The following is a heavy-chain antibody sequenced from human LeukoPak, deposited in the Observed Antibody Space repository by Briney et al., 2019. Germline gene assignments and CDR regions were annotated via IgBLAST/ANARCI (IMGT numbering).Heavy chain of an antibody. V-gene: IGHV4-39*07. CDR1: GGSITRSSYY. Sequence: SETLSLTCTVSGGSITRSSYYWAWIRQPPGKGLEWIGDMYYSGSTYYNPSLKSRVTISVDTSKNQFSLKLSSVTAADTAVYYCARGFSITMVRGAYTNWGQGTLVTVSS. CDR3: ARGFSITMVRGAYTN. J-gene: IGHJ4*02. D-gene: IGHD3-10*01. CDR2: MYYSGST.